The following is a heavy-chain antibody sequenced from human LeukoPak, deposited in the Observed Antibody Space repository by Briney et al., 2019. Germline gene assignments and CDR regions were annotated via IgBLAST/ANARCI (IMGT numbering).Heavy chain of an antibody. V-gene: IGHV4-39*07. CDR1: SGSISSSSYY. CDR2: IYYSGST. Sequence: SETLSLTCTVSSGSISSSSYYWGWIRQPPGKGLEWIGTIYYSGSTYYNPSLKSRVTISVDTSKNQLSLKLSSVTAADTAVYYCARESDRYCISTSCPNWYDPWGQGTLVTVSS. J-gene: IGHJ5*02. CDR3: ARESDRYCISTSCPNWYDP. D-gene: IGHD2-2*01.